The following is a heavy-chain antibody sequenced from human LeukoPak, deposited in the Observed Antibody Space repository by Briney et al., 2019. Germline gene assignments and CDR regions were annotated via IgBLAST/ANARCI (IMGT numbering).Heavy chain of an antibody. V-gene: IGHV1-69*02. J-gene: IGHJ4*02. CDR2: IIPILGIA. Sequence: SVKVSCKASGGTFSSYTISWVRQAPGQGLEWMGRIIPILGIANYAQKFQGRVTITADKSTSTAYMELSSLRSEDTAVYYCARGGRYCSSTSCYFPWAFDYWGQGTLVTVSS. CDR3: ARGGRYCSSTSCYFPWAFDY. CDR1: GGTFSSYT. D-gene: IGHD2-2*01.